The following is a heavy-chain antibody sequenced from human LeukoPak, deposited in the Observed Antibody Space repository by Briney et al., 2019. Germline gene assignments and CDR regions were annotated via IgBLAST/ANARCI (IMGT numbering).Heavy chain of an antibody. J-gene: IGHJ4*02. CDR3: ARIRADNSGYYYYFDY. V-gene: IGHV4-39*01. Sequence: PSETLSLTCTVSGGSISSSTYYWGWIRQPPGKGLEWFGSIYYSGSTYYNPSLKSRVTISVDTSKNQFSLKLSSVIAADTAVYYCARIRADNSGYYYYFDYWGQGTLVTVSS. CDR1: GGSISSSTYY. D-gene: IGHD3-22*01. CDR2: IYYSGST.